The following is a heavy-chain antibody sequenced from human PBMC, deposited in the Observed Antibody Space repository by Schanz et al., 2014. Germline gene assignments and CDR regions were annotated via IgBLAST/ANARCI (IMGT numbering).Heavy chain of an antibody. Sequence: QVQLIQSGAEVKKPGASVKVSCTASGYTFTSYDINWVRQAPGQGLEWMGKIIPSGGSTTYAQKFQGRVTMTRDTSTSTVYMELSSLRSEDTAVYYCARDGVDAAAGGNYWGQGTLVTVSS. CDR1: GYTFTSYD. CDR2: IIPSGGST. V-gene: IGHV1-46*03. CDR3: ARDGVDAAAGGNY. J-gene: IGHJ4*02. D-gene: IGHD6-13*01.